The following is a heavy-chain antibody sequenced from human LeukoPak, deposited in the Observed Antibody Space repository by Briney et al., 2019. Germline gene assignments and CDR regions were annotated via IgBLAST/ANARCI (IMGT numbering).Heavy chain of an antibody. CDR1: GGTFSSYA. V-gene: IGHV1-69*05. CDR2: IIPIFGTA. CDR3: ARALLLPAAISGSYYFDY. Sequence: GSSVKVSCKASGGTFSSYAISWVRQAPGQGLEWMGGIIPIFGTANYAQKFRGRVTITTDESTSTAYMGLSSLRSEDTAVYYCARALLLPAAISGSYYFDYWGQGTLVTVSS. J-gene: IGHJ4*02. D-gene: IGHD2-2*01.